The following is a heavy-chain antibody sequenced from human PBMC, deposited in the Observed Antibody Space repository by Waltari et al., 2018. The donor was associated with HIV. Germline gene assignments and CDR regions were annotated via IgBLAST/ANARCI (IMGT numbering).Heavy chain of an antibody. V-gene: IGHV4-39*01. J-gene: IGHJ5*02. D-gene: IGHD2-21*02. CDR1: GDSITTTAYS. CDR3: ARQSWTAGNNHFDP. CDR2: ISSTGHT. Sequence: QLQLQESGTGLVRPSETLSLTCTVSGDSITTTAYSWGWIRQSPGELLEWIGSISSTGHTYFDPFLKSRIILSGDTSRNQFSLTLRSVTAADTARYYCARQSWTAGNNHFDPWGQGILVTVSS.